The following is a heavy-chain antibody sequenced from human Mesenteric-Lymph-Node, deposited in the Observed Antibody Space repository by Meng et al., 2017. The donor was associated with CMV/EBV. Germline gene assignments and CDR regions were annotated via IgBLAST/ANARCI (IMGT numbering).Heavy chain of an antibody. J-gene: IGHJ3*02. Sequence: GESLKISCAASGFTFSSYSMNWVRQAPGKGLEWVSSISSSSSYIYYADSVKGRFTISRDNAKNSLYLQMNSLRAEDTAVYYCARVYCSSTSCLIGGAFDIWGQGTMVTVSS. CDR3: ARVYCSSTSCLIGGAFDI. V-gene: IGHV3-21*01. CDR2: ISSSSSYI. D-gene: IGHD2-2*01. CDR1: GFTFSSYS.